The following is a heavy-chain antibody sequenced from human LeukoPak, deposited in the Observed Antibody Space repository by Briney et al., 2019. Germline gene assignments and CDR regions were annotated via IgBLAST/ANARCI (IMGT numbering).Heavy chain of an antibody. V-gene: IGHV3-30-3*01. J-gene: IGHJ4*02. Sequence: PGGSLRLSCAASGFTFSSYAMHWVRQAPGKGLEWVAVISYDGSNKYYADSVKGRLTISRDNSKNTLYLQMNSLRAEDTAVYYCAREAGYGGNWFVRYYFDYWGQGTLVTVSS. CDR1: GFTFSSYA. CDR3: AREAGYGGNWFVRYYFDY. D-gene: IGHD4-23*01. CDR2: ISYDGSNK.